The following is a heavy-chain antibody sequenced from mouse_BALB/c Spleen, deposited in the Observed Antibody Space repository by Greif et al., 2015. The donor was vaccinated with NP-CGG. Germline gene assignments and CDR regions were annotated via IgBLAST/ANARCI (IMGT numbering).Heavy chain of an antibody. Sequence: EVHLVESGGGLVQPGGSLRLSCATSGFTFTDYYMSWVRQPPGKALEWLGFIRNKANGYTTEYSASVKGRFTISRDNSQSILYLQMNTLRAEDSATYYCARDSDYGFAYWGQGTLVTVSA. D-gene: IGHD2-4*01. V-gene: IGHV7-3*02. CDR1: GFTFTDYY. CDR3: ARDSDYGFAY. CDR2: IRNKANGYTT. J-gene: IGHJ3*01.